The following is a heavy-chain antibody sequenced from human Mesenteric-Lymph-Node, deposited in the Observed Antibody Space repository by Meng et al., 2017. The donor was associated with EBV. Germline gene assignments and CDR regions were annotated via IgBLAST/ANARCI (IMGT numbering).Heavy chain of an antibody. J-gene: IGHJ4*02. V-gene: IGHV4-30-4*01. Sequence: HPQEWGPGLVKPSQTLSLTCTVSSGSIGSANYGSWIRQPPGKGLEWIGYIYYSGNTYYNPSLESRVTISIDTSKSQVSLKLTSVTAADTAVYYCARVTYSGSRYPSVFDYWGQGNLVTVSS. CDR3: ARVTYSGSRYPSVFDY. CDR1: SGSIGSANY. CDR2: IYYSGNT. D-gene: IGHD6-13*01.